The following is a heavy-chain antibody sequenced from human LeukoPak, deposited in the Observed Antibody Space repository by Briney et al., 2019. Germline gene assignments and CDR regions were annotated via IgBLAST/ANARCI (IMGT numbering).Heavy chain of an antibody. CDR3: ARDRSLGLDYDFWSGYYHFDY. D-gene: IGHD3-3*01. CDR2: IYTSGST. J-gene: IGHJ4*02. CDR1: GGSISSGSYY. Sequence: SQTLSLTCTVSGGSISSGSYYWSWIRQPAGKGLEWIGRIYTSGSTNYNPSLKSRATMSVDTSKNQFSLKLSSVTAADTAVYYCARDRSLGLDYDFWSGYYHFDYWGQGTLVTVSS. V-gene: IGHV4-61*02.